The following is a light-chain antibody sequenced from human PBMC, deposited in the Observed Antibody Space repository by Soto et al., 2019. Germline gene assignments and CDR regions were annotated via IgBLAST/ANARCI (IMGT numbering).Light chain of an antibody. J-gene: IGLJ1*01. CDR1: SSDVGNYNY. CDR3: CSYAGSTYV. Sequence: QSALTQPRSVSGSPGQSVTISCTGTSSDVGNYNYVSWYQHHPGKAPKLMISDVSKRPSGVPDRFSGSKSGNAASLTISGLQAEDEADYYCCSYAGSTYVFGTGTKVTVL. V-gene: IGLV2-11*01. CDR2: DVS.